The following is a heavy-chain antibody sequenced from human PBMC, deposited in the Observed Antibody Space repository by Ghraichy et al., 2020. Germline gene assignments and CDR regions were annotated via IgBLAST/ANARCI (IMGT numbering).Heavy chain of an antibody. CDR3: AGSRDSAWHNFDY. CDR2: ISFDGNIK. CDR1: GFNFNNYV. V-gene: IGHV3-30-3*01. Sequence: SCVGSGFNFNNYVLHWVRQAPDKGLEWVAVISFDGNIKHYADSVKGRFTISRDNSKNTLYLQMDSLRAEDTAVFHCAGSRDSAWHNFDYRGQGTLVTVS. D-gene: IGHD3-22*01. J-gene: IGHJ4*02.